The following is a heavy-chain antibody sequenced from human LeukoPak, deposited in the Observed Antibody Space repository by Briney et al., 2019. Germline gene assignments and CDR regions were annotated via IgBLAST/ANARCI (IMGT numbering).Heavy chain of an antibody. CDR2: ISAYNGNT. CDR1: GYTFTSYG. Sequence: ASVKVSCEASGYTFTSYGISWVRQAPGQGLEWMGWISAYNGNTNYAQKLQGRVTMTTDTSTSTAYMELRSLRSDDTAVYYCARDTPYQLLEDYYYYYGMDVWGPGTTVTVSS. D-gene: IGHD2-2*01. CDR3: ARDTPYQLLEDYYYYYGMDV. J-gene: IGHJ6*02. V-gene: IGHV1-18*01.